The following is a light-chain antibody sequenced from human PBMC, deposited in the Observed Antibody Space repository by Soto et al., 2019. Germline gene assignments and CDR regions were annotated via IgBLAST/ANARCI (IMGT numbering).Light chain of an antibody. CDR3: QQYRSSPLT. V-gene: IGKV3-20*01. CDR1: QSVKSDY. CDR2: GTS. Sequence: ETVLTQSPGTLSLSPGERATLSCRASQSVKSDYFAWYQQKPGRPPRLLIYGTSNRATGIPDRFSGSGSGTAFTLTILSLDPEDFVLYYRQQYRSSPLTFGGGTKVEIK. J-gene: IGKJ4*01.